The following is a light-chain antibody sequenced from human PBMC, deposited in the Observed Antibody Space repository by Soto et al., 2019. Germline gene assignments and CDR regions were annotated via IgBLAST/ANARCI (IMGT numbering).Light chain of an antibody. J-gene: IGLJ3*02. CDR3: AAWDDSLDGWL. Sequence: QSVLTQPPSASGTPGQRVTISCTGSRSNIGANPVTWYQQFPGTAPNVIIHGDDQRPSAVPDRFSGSKSGTSASLAISGLQSEAEAEYYCAAWDDSLDGWLFGGGTKLTVL. CDR2: GDD. CDR1: RSNIGANP. V-gene: IGLV1-44*01.